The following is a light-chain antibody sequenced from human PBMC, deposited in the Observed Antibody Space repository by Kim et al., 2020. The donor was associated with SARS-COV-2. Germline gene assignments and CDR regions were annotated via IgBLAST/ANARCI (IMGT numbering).Light chain of an antibody. CDR1: QSVSSN. V-gene: IGKV3-15*01. CDR3: QHYNNWPYT. Sequence: EIVMTQSPATLSVSPGERATLSCWASQSVSSNLAWYQQKPGQAPRLLMYGASTRATGIPARFSGSGSGTEFTLTISSLQSEDSAVYYCQHYNNWPYTFGQGTKLEI. CDR2: GAS. J-gene: IGKJ2*01.